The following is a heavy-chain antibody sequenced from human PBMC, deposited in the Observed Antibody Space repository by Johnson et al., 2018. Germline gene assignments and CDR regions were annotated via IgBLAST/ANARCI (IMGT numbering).Heavy chain of an antibody. CDR2: INPSGGST. CDR1: GGTFSSYA. CDR3: AGPRKSITIFGVAPDGMDV. V-gene: IGHV1-46*01. Sequence: QLVQSGAEVKKPGSSVKVSCKASGGTFSSYAINWVRQAPGQGLEWMGIINPSGGSTSYAQKFQGRVTMTRDTSTSPVYMELSSLRSEDTAGYYGAGPRKSITIFGVAPDGMDVWGQGTTVTVSS. D-gene: IGHD3-3*01. J-gene: IGHJ6*02.